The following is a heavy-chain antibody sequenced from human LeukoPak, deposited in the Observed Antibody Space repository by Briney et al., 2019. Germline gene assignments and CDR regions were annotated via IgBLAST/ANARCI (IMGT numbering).Heavy chain of an antibody. CDR2: IYYSGST. CDR1: GGSISSYY. J-gene: IGHJ6*04. V-gene: IGHV4-59*01. Sequence: SETLSLTCTGSGGSISSYYWSWIRQPPGKGLEWIGYIYYSGSTNYNPSLKSRVTISVDTSKNQFSLKLSSVTAADTAVYYCARDDKYYYGSGRYYYGMDIWGKGTTVTVSS. CDR3: ARDDKYYYGSGRYYYGMDI. D-gene: IGHD3-10*01.